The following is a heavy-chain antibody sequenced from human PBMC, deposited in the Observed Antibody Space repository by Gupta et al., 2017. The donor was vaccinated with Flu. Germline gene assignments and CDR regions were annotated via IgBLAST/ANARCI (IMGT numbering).Heavy chain of an antibody. Sequence: EVQLVESGGGLVVPGGSLLLSCAASALFFCVSAMHWFRHAAGRGREGVGNIRSKANNNATAYAASVKGRITSARDNSKGTALLKRNSLKTEDAAVYYCTDSWNNEQGWGQGTLVTVSS. CDR1: ALFFCVSA. CDR3: TDSWNNEQG. V-gene: IGHV3-73*02. CDR2: IRSKANNNAT. J-gene: IGHJ1*01. D-gene: IGHD1/OR15-1a*01.